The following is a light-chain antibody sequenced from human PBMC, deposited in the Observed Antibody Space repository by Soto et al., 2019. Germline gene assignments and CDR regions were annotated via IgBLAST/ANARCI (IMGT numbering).Light chain of an antibody. V-gene: IGKV3-15*01. Sequence: EIVMTQSPATLSVSPGERATLSCRASQSVSSNLAWYQQKPGQAPRLLIYGASTRATSIPARFSGSGSGREVTPPISSLQSEDYAVCYCQQYNNWPPPLTFGGGTKVEIK. CDR1: QSVSSN. CDR3: QQYNNWPPPLT. J-gene: IGKJ4*02. CDR2: GAS.